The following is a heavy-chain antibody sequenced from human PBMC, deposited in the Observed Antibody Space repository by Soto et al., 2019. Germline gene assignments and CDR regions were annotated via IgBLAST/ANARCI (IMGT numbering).Heavy chain of an antibody. J-gene: IGHJ4*02. CDR1: GVAISSGNW. V-gene: IGHV4-4*02. CDR2: IFHDGTA. D-gene: IGHD3-10*01. Sequence: SETLSLTCAVSGVAISSGNWWTCVRQTPQRGLEYIGEIFHDGTANYYPSFERRVAISVDTSKNQFSMKLTSVTAADTAIYFGARLVYDTRITYRYFDFWGQGPLVTVSS. CDR3: ARLVYDTRITYRYFDF.